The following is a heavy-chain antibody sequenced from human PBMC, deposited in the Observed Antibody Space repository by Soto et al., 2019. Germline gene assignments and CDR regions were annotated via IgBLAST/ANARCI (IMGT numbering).Heavy chain of an antibody. J-gene: IGHJ3*02. D-gene: IGHD3-9*01. CDR2: ITSASDYI. CDR3: ARVATGSSTPLDI. Sequence: XESLRLSCVASGFMFTKSTMNGVRQAPGKGLEWVSSITSASDYIFYADSVKGRFTISRDNANNSLYLQMNSLRAEDTAVYYCARVATGSSTPLDIWGQGTMVTVSS. V-gene: IGHV3-21*01. CDR1: GFMFTKST.